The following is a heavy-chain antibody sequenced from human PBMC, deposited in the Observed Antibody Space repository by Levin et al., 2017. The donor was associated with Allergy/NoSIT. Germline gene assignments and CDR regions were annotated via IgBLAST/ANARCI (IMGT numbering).Heavy chain of an antibody. J-gene: IGHJ6*02. Sequence: GGSLRLSCAASGFTFSSYAMSWVRQAPGKGLEWVSAISGSGGSTYYADSVKGRFTISRDNSKNTLYLQMNSLRAEDTAVYYCAKGGSSWYNFAYYYYGMDGWGQGTTVTVSS. D-gene: IGHD6-13*01. CDR1: GFTFSSYA. V-gene: IGHV3-23*01. CDR3: AKGGSSWYNFAYYYYGMDG. CDR2: ISGSGGST.